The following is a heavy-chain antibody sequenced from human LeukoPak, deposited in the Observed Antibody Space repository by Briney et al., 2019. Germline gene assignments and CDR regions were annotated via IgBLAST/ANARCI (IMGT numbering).Heavy chain of an antibody. J-gene: IGHJ4*02. D-gene: IGHD3-3*02. CDR2: IYYSGST. CDR1: GXSISSGDDY. V-gene: IGHV4-30-4*01. Sequence: PSQTLSLTCTVSGXSISSGDDYWSWIRQPPGKGLEWIGYIYYSGSTYYNPSLKSRVTISVDTSKNQFSLKLSSVTAADTAVYYCARDTSLAGFDYWGQGTLVTVSS. CDR3: ARDTSLAGFDY.